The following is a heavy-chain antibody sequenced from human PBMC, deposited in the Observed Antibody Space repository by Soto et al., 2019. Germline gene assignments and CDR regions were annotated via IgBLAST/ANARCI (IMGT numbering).Heavy chain of an antibody. CDR3: AIVYRSGDYYGSGINDAFDI. V-gene: IGHV1-8*01. CDR1: RYTFTSAD. J-gene: IGHJ3*02. D-gene: IGHD3-10*01. Sequence: ASGQVSFPASRYTFTSADINWVRQATGQGLERRGWMNPNSGNTGYAQKFQGRVTMTRNTSISTAYMELSSLRSEDTAVYYCAIVYRSGDYYGSGINDAFDIWGQGTMVTVSS. CDR2: MNPNSGNT.